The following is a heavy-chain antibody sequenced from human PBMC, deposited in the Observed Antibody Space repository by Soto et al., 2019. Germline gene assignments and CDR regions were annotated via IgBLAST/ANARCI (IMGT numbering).Heavy chain of an antibody. CDR2: IIPILGIA. CDR1: GGTFSSYT. J-gene: IGHJ3*02. V-gene: IGHV1-69*04. D-gene: IGHD7-27*01. Sequence: ASVKVSCKASGGTFSSYTISWVRQAPGQGLEWMGRIIPILGIANYAQKFQGRVTITADKSTSTAYMELSSLRSEDTAVYYCAREVPSWGYHAFDIWGQGTMVTVSS. CDR3: AREVPSWGYHAFDI.